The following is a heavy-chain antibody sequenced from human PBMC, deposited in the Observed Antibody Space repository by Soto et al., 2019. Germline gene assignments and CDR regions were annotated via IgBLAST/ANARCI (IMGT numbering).Heavy chain of an antibody. CDR1: GFSFSDYG. CDR2: IWSDGSNK. J-gene: IGHJ4*02. Sequence: GGSLRLSCAASGFSFSDYGMNRVRQAPGKGLEWVAAIWSDGSNKEYTDSVKGRFAISRDNAKNTLYLEMNSLRGEDTAVYFCTRAAYCNSASCYRLDYWGQGTPVTVSS. D-gene: IGHD2-2*02. V-gene: IGHV3-33*01. CDR3: TRAAYCNSASCYRLDY.